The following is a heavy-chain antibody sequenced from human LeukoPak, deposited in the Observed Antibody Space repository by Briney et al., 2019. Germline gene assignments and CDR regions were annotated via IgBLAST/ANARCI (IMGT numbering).Heavy chain of an antibody. D-gene: IGHD5-18*01. CDR2: INPNSGGT. CDR3: ARDGIGDTAMVSPDY. Sequence: GASVKVSCKASGYTFTGYYMHWVRQAPGQGLEWMGWINPNSGGTNYAQKFQGRVTMTRDTSISTAYIELSRLRSDDTAVYYCARDGIGDTAMVSPDYWGQGALVTVSS. CDR1: GYTFTGYY. V-gene: IGHV1-2*02. J-gene: IGHJ4*02.